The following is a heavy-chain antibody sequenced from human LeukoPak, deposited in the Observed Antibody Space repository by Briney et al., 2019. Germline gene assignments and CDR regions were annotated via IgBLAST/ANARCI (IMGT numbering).Heavy chain of an antibody. D-gene: IGHD3-16*01. J-gene: IGHJ4*02. CDR3: ARGEYSNGYPYRLDS. Sequence: ASVKVSCKASGTTFSDYHINWVRQASGQGPEWMGWINPKSGDASYNQAFQGRVTMTRDTSISTAYMELNRLRSDDTAMYYCARGEYSNGYPYRLDSWGQGTLVTVSS. V-gene: IGHV1-2*02. CDR2: INPKSGDA. CDR1: GTTFSDYH.